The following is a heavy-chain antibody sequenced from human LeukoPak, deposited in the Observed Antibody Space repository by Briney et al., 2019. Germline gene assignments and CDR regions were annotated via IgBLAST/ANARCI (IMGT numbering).Heavy chain of an antibody. V-gene: IGHV3-23*01. CDR1: GGSVSSYY. D-gene: IGHD2-21*01. CDR2: IGGSGGGT. Sequence: PSETLSLTCTVSGGSVSSYYWSWIRQPPGKGLEWVSGIGGSGGGTYYADSVKGRFTISRDNSKNTLYLQMNSLRAEDTAVYYCAKTGVVVIARGIRFDPWGQGTLVTVSS. J-gene: IGHJ5*02. CDR3: AKTGVVVIARGIRFDP.